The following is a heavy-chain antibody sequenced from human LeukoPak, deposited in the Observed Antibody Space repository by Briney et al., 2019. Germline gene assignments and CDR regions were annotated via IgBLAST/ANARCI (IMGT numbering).Heavy chain of an antibody. CDR2: ISYDGSNK. Sequence: PGGSLRLSCAASGFTFSSYGMHWVRQAPGKGLEWVAVISYDGSNKYYADSVKGRFTISRDNSKNTLYLQMNSLRAEDTAVYYCAKARTPSAPSFDYWGQGTLVTVSS. V-gene: IGHV3-30*18. D-gene: IGHD1-14*01. J-gene: IGHJ4*02. CDR1: GFTFSSYG. CDR3: AKARTPSAPSFDY.